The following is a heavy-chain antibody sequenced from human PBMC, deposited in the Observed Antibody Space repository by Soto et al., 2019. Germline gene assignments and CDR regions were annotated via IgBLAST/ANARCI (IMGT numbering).Heavy chain of an antibody. CDR2: VYWDDDK. V-gene: IGHV2-5*02. D-gene: IGHD1-1*01. CDR3: AHRARPTTGKGVFAFDI. Sequence: QITLKESGPTLVKPTQTLTLTCTFSGFSLSTSGVGVGWIRQPPGKALEWLAIVYWDDDKRYSPSLKSRLTITKDTSKTQVVLPINNLDPVDTATYYCAHRARPTTGKGVFAFDIWGQGTMVTVSS. CDR1: GFSLSTSGVG. J-gene: IGHJ3*02.